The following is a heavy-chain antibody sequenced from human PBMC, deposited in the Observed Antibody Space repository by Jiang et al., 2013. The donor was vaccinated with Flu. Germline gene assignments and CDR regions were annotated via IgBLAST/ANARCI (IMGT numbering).Heavy chain of an antibody. CDR3: ARAPAWRGFDY. CDR1: GGSISSGSYY. V-gene: IGHV4-61*02. CDR2: IYTSGST. D-gene: IGHD3-10*01. J-gene: IGHJ4*02. Sequence: GSGLVKPSQTLSLTCTVSGGSISSGSYYWSWIRQPAGKGLEWIGRIYTSGSTNYNPSLKSRVTISVDTSKNQFSLKLSSVTAADTAVYYCARAPAWRGFDYWGQGTLVTVSS.